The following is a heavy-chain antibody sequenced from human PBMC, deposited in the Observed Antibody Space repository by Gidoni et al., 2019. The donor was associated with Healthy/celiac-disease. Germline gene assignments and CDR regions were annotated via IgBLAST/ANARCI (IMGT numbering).Heavy chain of an antibody. J-gene: IGHJ4*02. CDR1: GSTFTGYY. Sequence: VPLVPSGADVKKPGASVTVSCTASGSTFTGYYMHWVRQAPGQGLEWMGWINPNRGGTNYEQKFQGRVTMTRDTSISTAYMELSRMRADDTAVYYCARGIAAAGTFQNYWGQGTLVTVSS. CDR2: INPNRGGT. D-gene: IGHD6-13*01. V-gene: IGHV1-2*02. CDR3: ARGIAAAGTFQNY.